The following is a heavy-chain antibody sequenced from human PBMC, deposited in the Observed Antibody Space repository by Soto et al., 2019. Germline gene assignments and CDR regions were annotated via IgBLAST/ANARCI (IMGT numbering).Heavy chain of an antibody. CDR2: ISGSDNRT. J-gene: IGHJ5*02. V-gene: IGHV3-23*01. CDR3: ASCTMIVVIIA. D-gene: IGHD3-22*01. CDR1: GFTFSNYA. Sequence: GGSLRLSCAASGFTFSNYAMNWVRQAPGKGLEWISIISGSDNRTYYADSVKGRFTISRDNSQNTLYLQMNSLRADDTAIYYYASCTMIVVIIAWGQGTLVTVSS.